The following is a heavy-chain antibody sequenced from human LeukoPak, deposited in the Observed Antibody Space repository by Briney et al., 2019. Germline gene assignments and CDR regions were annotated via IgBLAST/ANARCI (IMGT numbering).Heavy chain of an antibody. D-gene: IGHD6-19*01. CDR2: ISYDGSNK. CDR3: AKDHSSGWYYFDY. CDR1: GFTFSSYG. V-gene: IGHV3-30*18. Sequence: GGSLRLSCAASGFTFSSYGMHWVRQAPGKGLEWVAVISYDGSNKYYADSVKGRFTISRDNAKNSLYLQMNSLRAEDMALYYCAKDHSSGWYYFDYWGQGTLVTVSS. J-gene: IGHJ4*02.